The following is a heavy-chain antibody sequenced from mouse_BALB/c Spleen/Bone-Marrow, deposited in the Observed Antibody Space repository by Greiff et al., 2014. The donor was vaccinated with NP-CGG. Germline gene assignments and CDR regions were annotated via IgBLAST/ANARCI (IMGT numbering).Heavy chain of an antibody. V-gene: IGHV14-3*02. CDR3: ARGGSSYGWYFDV. CDR1: GFNIKDTY. Sequence: EVKLVESGAELVKPGASVKLSCTASGFNIKDTYMHWVKQRPEQGLEWIGRIDPANGNTKYDPRFQGKATITADTSSNTAYQQLSSLTSEDTAVYYCARGGSSYGWYFDVWGAGTTVTVSS. D-gene: IGHD1-1*01. J-gene: IGHJ1*01. CDR2: IDPANGNT.